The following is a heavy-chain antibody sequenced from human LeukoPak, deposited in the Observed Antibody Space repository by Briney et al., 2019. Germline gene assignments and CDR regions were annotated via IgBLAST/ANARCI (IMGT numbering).Heavy chain of an antibody. D-gene: IGHD3-16*01. J-gene: IGHJ3*02. CDR2: ISSSSSYI. CDR3: ARLSHSDAFDI. CDR1: GFTFTTYS. Sequence: GGSLRLSCEASGFTFTTYSMNWVRQAPGKGLEWVSYISSSSSYIYYADSVKGRFTISRDNAKNSLYLQMNSLRAEDTAVYYCARLSHSDAFDIWGQGTMVTVSS. V-gene: IGHV3-21*05.